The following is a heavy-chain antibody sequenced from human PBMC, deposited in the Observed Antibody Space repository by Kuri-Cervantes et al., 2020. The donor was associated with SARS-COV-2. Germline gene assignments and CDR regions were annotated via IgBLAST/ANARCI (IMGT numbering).Heavy chain of an antibody. CDR1: GYIFTNYH. D-gene: IGHD6-6*01. CDR2: INPSGGGT. Sequence: ASVKVSCKASGYIFTNYHMSWVRQAPGQGLEWLGIINPSGGGTSYAQKFQGRVTMTRDTSTSTVYMELSSLRSEDTAVYYWARGRLSSDYFDYWGQGTLVTVSS. J-gene: IGHJ4*02. CDR3: ARGRLSSDYFDY. V-gene: IGHV1-46*01.